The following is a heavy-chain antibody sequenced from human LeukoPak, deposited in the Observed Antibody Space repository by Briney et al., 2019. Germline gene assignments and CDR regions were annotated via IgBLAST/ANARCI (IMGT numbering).Heavy chain of an antibody. J-gene: IGHJ4*02. V-gene: IGHV3-21*01. Sequence: GGSLRLSCAASGFTFSSYSLNWVRQAPGKGLEWVSSSSSSSSYIYYADSVKGRFTTSRDNAKNSLYLQMNSLRAEDTAVYYCAKAMTKGPPFDYWGQGTLVTVSS. CDR1: GFTFSSYS. D-gene: IGHD3-22*01. CDR2: SSSSSSYI. CDR3: AKAMTKGPPFDY.